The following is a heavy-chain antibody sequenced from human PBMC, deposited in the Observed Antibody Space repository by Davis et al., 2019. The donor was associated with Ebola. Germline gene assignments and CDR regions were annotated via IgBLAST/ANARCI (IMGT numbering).Heavy chain of an antibody. CDR2: ISWNSGSI. Sequence: GGSLRLSCAASGFTFDDYAMHWVRQAPGKGLEWVSGISWNSGSIGYADSVKGRFTISRDNSKNTLYLQMNSLRAEDTAVYYCARDHPSSSWYYWGQGTLVTVSS. J-gene: IGHJ4*02. D-gene: IGHD6-13*01. CDR3: ARDHPSSSWYY. CDR1: GFTFDDYA. V-gene: IGHV3-9*01.